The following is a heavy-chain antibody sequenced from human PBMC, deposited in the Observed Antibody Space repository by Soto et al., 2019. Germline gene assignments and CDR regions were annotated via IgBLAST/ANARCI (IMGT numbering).Heavy chain of an antibody. D-gene: IGHD6-13*01. CDR3: ARERAIAATGIFYY. Sequence: GGSLRLSCAASGFTFSHYYMSWIRQAPGKGLEWVSYIISISSYTNYADSVKGRFTISRDNAKNSLYLQMNSLRHEDTAVYYCARERAIAATGIFYYWGQGTLVTVSS. J-gene: IGHJ4*02. CDR2: IISISSYT. V-gene: IGHV3-11*06. CDR1: GFTFSHYY.